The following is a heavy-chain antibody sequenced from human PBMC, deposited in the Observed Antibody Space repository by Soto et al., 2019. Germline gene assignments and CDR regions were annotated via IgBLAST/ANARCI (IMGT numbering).Heavy chain of an antibody. V-gene: IGHV3-64*01. CDR2: ISSNGGST. Sequence: GSLRLSCAASGFTFSSYAMHWVRQAPGKGLEYVSAISSNGGSTYYANSVKGRFTISRDNSKNTLYLQMGSLRAEDMAVYYCRTEFDYWGQGTLVTVSS. J-gene: IGHJ4*02. D-gene: IGHD2-8*02. CDR3: RTEFDY. CDR1: GFTFSSYA.